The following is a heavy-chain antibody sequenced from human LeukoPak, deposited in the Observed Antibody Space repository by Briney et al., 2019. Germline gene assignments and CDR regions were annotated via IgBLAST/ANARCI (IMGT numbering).Heavy chain of an antibody. D-gene: IGHD3-3*02. J-gene: IGHJ5*02. Sequence: GSLRLSCAASGFTFSTYWMHWVRQPPGKGLEWIGEINHSGSTNYNPSLKSRVTISVDTSKNQFSLKLSSVTAADTAVYYCARGKLLATWGQGTLVTVSS. V-gene: IGHV4-34*01. CDR2: INHSGST. CDR1: GFTFSTYW. CDR3: ARGKLLAT.